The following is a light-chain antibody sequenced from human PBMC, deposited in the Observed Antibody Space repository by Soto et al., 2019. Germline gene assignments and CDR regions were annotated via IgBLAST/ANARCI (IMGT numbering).Light chain of an antibody. Sequence: QSVLTQPASVSGPPGQSITISCTGTSSDVGGYNFVSWYQQHPGKAPKLMIYDVSDRPSGVSNRFSGSKSGNTASLTISGLQAEDEADYYCSSYTSGNTRVFGTGTKVTVL. J-gene: IGLJ1*01. CDR2: DVS. V-gene: IGLV2-14*03. CDR3: SSYTSGNTRV. CDR1: SSDVGGYNF.